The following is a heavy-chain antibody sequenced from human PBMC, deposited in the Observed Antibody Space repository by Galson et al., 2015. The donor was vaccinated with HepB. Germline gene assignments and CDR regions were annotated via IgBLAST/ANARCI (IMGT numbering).Heavy chain of an antibody. CDR2: IKQDGSEK. V-gene: IGHV3-7*03. Sequence: SLRLSCAASGFTFSSYWMSWVRQAPGKGLEWVANIKQDGSEKYYVDSVKGRFTIPRDNAKNSLYLQMNSLRAEDTAVYYCARERGSRSSDYWGQGTLVTVSS. D-gene: IGHD6-13*01. CDR1: GFTFSSYW. J-gene: IGHJ4*02. CDR3: ARERGSRSSDY.